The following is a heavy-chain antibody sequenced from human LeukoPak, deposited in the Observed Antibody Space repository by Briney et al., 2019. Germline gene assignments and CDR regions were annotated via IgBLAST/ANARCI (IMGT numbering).Heavy chain of an antibody. Sequence: GGSLRLSCAASRFTFSSYNMNWVRQAPGKGLEWVSSISGSSTDIYYADSVKGRFTISRDNSKNTLYLQMNSLRAEDTAVYYCAKVLWRVWLDAFDIWGQGTMVTVSS. J-gene: IGHJ3*02. CDR2: ISGSSTDI. V-gene: IGHV3-21*01. D-gene: IGHD2-2*01. CDR1: RFTFSSYN. CDR3: AKVLWRVWLDAFDI.